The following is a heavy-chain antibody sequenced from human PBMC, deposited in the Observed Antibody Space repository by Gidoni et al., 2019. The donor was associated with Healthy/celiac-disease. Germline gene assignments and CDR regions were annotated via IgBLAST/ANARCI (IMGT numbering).Heavy chain of an antibody. CDR3: KGYSGYDLDY. J-gene: IGHJ4*02. Sequence: EVQLVESGGGLVKTGGSLRLSCAASGFTFSNAWMGWVRQAPGKGLEWVGSIKSKTDGGTTDYAAPVKGRFTISRDDSKNTLYLQMNSLKTEDTAVYYCKGYSGYDLDYWGQGTLVTVSS. CDR2: IKSKTDGGTT. V-gene: IGHV3-15*01. CDR1: GFTFSNAW. D-gene: IGHD5-12*01.